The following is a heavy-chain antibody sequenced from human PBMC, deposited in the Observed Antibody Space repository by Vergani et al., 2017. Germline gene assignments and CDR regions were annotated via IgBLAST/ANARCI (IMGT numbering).Heavy chain of an antibody. CDR2: ISGSGGST. Sequence: EVQLVESGGGLVKPGGSLRLSCAASGFTFSSYAMSWVRQAPGKGLEWVSAISGSGGSTYYADSVKGRLTISRDNSKNTLYLQMNSLRAEDTAVYYCVRESGGYYYESSGYYSGGYFDYWGQGTLVTVSS. V-gene: IGHV3-23*04. J-gene: IGHJ4*02. CDR1: GFTFSSYA. D-gene: IGHD3-22*01. CDR3: VRESGGYYYESSGYYSGGYFDY.